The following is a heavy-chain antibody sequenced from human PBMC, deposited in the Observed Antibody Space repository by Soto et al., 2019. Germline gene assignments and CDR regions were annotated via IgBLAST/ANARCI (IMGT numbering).Heavy chain of an antibody. J-gene: IGHJ4*02. V-gene: IGHV3-9*01. CDR3: AKVHLPYCSASDY. CDR1: GFTFDDYA. CDR2: ISWNSGSI. Sequence: EVQLVESGGGLVQPGRSLRLSCAASGFTFDDYAMHWVRQAPGKGLEWVSGISWNSGSIGYADSVKGRFTISRDNAKNSLYLQMNSLRAEDTALYYCAKVHLPYCSASDYWGQGTLVTVSS. D-gene: IGHD2-15*01.